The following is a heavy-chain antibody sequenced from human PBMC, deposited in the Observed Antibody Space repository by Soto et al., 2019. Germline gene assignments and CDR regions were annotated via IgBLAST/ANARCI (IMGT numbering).Heavy chain of an antibody. CDR3: ARLRGGDYPGTRGYYGMDV. D-gene: IGHD4-17*01. CDR1: GGSISSGGYY. CDR2: IYYSGST. J-gene: IGHJ6*02. Sequence: QVQLQESGPGLVKPSQTLSLTCTVSGGSISSGGYYWSWIRQHPGKGLEWIGYIYYSGSTYYNPSRKSRVTISVDTSKNQFSLKLSSVTAADTAVYYCARLRGGDYPGTRGYYGMDVWGQGTTVTVSS. V-gene: IGHV4-31*03.